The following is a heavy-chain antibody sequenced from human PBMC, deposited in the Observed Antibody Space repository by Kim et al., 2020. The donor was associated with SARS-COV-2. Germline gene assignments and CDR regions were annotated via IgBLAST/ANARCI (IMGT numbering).Heavy chain of an antibody. V-gene: IGHV4-4*02. CDR2: ISHRGSP. D-gene: IGHD3-16*01. Sequence: SETLSLTCDVSGGSISSLSWWSWVRQAPGKGLEWIGEISHRGSPNYHPSLKSRMTISIDSSKNQFSLKLTSVTAADTAIYFCAGFSAHMMSMMWGRGGWFDPWGQGTLVTVSS. CDR1: GGSISSLSW. CDR3: AGFSAHMMSMMWGRGGWFDP. J-gene: IGHJ5*02.